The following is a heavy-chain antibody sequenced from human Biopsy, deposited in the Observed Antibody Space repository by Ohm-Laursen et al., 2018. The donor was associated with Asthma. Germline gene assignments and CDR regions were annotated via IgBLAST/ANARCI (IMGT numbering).Heavy chain of an antibody. V-gene: IGHV3-23*01. CDR3: AKGYYYDSSGFDY. J-gene: IGHJ4*02. D-gene: IGHD3-22*01. Sequence: SLRLSCTASGFTFSNYGMSWVRQAPGKGLEYVSAISSGGDVTYYADSVKGRFTISRDNSKNTLYLQMNSLRAEDTAVYYCAKGYYYDSSGFDYWGQGTLVTVSS. CDR2: ISSGGDVT. CDR1: GFTFSNYG.